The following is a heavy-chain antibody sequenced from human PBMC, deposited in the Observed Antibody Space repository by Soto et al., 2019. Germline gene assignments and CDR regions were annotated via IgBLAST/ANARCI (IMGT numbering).Heavy chain of an antibody. Sequence: ELQLVESGGGLVKPGWSLRLSCAASGFTFDNAWMSWGRQAPGKGLEWVGRMKSKTDGGTADYAAPVKGRFTIARDDSKNTLFLQMNSLKTEDTAVYYCTTDRGHMYDFDYWGQGTLVPVSS. D-gene: IGHD3-10*01. V-gene: IGHV3-15*01. CDR1: GFTFDNAW. CDR3: TTDRGHMYDFDY. CDR2: MKSKTDGGTA. J-gene: IGHJ4*02.